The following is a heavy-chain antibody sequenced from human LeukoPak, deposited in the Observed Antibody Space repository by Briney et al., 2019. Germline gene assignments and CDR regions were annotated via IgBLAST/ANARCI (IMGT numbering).Heavy chain of an antibody. CDR2: ISGSGGST. Sequence: PGGSLRLSCAASGFTFSSYAMSWVRQAPGKGLEWVSAISGSGGSTYYADSVKGRFTISRDNSKNTLYLQMNSLRAEDTAVYYCAKDLLTYYDFWSGYYFDYWGQGTLVTVSS. CDR1: GFTFSSYA. CDR3: AKDLLTYYDFWSGYYFDY. V-gene: IGHV3-23*01. J-gene: IGHJ4*02. D-gene: IGHD3-3*01.